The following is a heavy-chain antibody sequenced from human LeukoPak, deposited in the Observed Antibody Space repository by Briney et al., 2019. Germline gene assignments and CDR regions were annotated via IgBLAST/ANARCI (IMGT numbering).Heavy chain of an antibody. Sequence: ASVKVSCKASGYTFTSYYMHWVRQAPGQGLEWMGIINPSGGSTSYAQKFQGRVTMTRDTSTSTVYMELSSLRSEDTAVYYCARTEPDYYDSSGYDYWGQGTLVTVSS. J-gene: IGHJ4*02. V-gene: IGHV1-46*01. CDR1: GYTFTSYY. CDR3: ARTEPDYYDSSGYDY. D-gene: IGHD3-22*01. CDR2: INPSGGST.